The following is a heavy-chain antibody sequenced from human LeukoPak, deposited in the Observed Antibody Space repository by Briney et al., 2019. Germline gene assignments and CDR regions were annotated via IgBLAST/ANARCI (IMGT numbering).Heavy chain of an antibody. D-gene: IGHD2-15*01. CDR2: IYAGDSDT. CDR3: ARCSGGSCYWFDL. J-gene: IGHJ5*02. CDR1: GYRFTSYW. Sequence: GESLKISCKGSGYRFTSYWIAWVRQMPGKGVEWMVVIYAGDSDTRYSPSFQGQVTISVDKSISTAYLQWSSLKASDTAMYYCARCSGGSCYWFDLWGQGTLVTVSS. V-gene: IGHV5-51*01.